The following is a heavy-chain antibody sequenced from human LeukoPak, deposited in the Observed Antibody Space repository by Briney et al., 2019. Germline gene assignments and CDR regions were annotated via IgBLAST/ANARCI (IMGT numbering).Heavy chain of an antibody. Sequence: SETLSLTCAVYGGSFSGYYWSWIRQPPGKGLEWIGEINHSGSTNYNPSLKSRVTISVDTSKNQFSLKLRSVTAADTAVYYCARGAREWGQGTLVTVSS. J-gene: IGHJ4*02. CDR3: ARGARE. D-gene: IGHD5-24*01. V-gene: IGHV4-34*01. CDR2: INHSGST. CDR1: GGSFSGYY.